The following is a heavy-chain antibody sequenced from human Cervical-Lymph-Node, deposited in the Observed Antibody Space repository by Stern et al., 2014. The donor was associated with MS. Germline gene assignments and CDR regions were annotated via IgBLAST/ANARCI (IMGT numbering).Heavy chain of an antibody. V-gene: IGHV1-2*02. J-gene: IGHJ4*02. Sequence: QVQLVESGAEVKKPGASVKVTCEASGYSFTGYYIHWVRQAPGQGLAWMGWINPASGYTTYAQKFQGRVTMTRDTSISTAYMELSRLRSDDTAVYYCARDLADYRYYFDSWGQGTLVTVSS. CDR2: INPASGYT. CDR1: GYSFTGYY. D-gene: IGHD4-11*01. CDR3: ARDLADYRYYFDS.